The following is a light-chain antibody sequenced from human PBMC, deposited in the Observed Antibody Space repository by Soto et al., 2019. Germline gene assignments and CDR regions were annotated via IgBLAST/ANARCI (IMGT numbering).Light chain of an antibody. CDR2: DVS. V-gene: IGLV2-14*03. CDR3: SSDTSTTTEV. J-gene: IGLJ1*01. CDR1: SSDLGRYNY. Sequence: QSVLTQPASVSGSPGQSIAISCTGTSSDLGRYNYVSWYQQYLGKAPKLIIYDVSSRPSGVSNRFSGSKSGNTASLTISGLQAEDEADDYCSSDTSTTTEVLGTETKVTVL.